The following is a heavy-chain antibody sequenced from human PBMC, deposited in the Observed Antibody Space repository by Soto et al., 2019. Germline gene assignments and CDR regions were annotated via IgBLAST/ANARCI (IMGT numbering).Heavy chain of an antibody. V-gene: IGHV1-69*01. CDR2: IIPIFGTA. D-gene: IGHD3-9*01. CDR3: ARERYFDWLLPYTYMDV. J-gene: IGHJ6*02. CDR1: GGTFSSYA. Sequence: QVQLVQSGAEVKKPGSSVKVSCKASGGTFSSYAISWLRQAPGQGLEWMGGIIPIFGTANYAQKFQGRVTITADESTSTAYMELSSLRSEDTAVYYCARERYFDWLLPYTYMDVWGQGTTVTVSS.